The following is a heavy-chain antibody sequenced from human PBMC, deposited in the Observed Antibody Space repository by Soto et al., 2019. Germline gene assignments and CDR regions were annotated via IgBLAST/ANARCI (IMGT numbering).Heavy chain of an antibody. CDR3: AKDVLRFLEWLAFYGMDD. J-gene: IGHJ6*02. Sequence: PVGSLRLSCAASGFTFSSYGMHWVRQAPGKGLEWVAVISYDGSNKYYADSVKGRFTISRDNSKNTLYLQMNSLRAEDTAVYYCAKDVLRFLEWLAFYGMDDWGQRTTVTISS. D-gene: IGHD3-3*01. V-gene: IGHV3-30*18. CDR2: ISYDGSNK. CDR1: GFTFSSYG.